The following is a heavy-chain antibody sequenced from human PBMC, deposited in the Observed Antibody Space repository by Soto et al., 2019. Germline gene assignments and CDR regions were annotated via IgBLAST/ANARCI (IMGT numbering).Heavy chain of an antibody. CDR1: GYTFTSYG. CDR3: ARGGSIVLMVYAIVQFDY. CDR2: ISAYNGNT. D-gene: IGHD2-8*01. V-gene: IGHV1-18*01. J-gene: IGHJ4*02. Sequence: QVQLVQSGAEVKKPGASVKVSCKASGYTFTSYGISWVRQAPGQGLEWMGWISAYNGNTNYAQKLEGRVTMTTETSTSTAYMELRSLRSDDTAVYYCARGGSIVLMVYAIVQFDYWGQGTLVTVSS.